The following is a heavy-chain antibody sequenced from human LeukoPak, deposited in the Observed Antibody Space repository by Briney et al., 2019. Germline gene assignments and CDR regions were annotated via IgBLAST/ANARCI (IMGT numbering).Heavy chain of an antibody. Sequence: ASVKVSCKASGYTVTSYGISWVRQAPGQGLEWMGWISAYNGNTNYAQKLQGRVTMTTDTSTSTAYMELRSLRSDDTAVYYCARDGWTYCSGGSCYSWYFDYWGQGTLVTVSS. D-gene: IGHD2-15*01. V-gene: IGHV1-18*01. CDR3: ARDGWTYCSGGSCYSWYFDY. CDR1: GYTVTSYG. CDR2: ISAYNGNT. J-gene: IGHJ4*02.